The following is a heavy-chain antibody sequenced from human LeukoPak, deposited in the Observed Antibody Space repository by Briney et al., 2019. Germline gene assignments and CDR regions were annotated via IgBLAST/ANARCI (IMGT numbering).Heavy chain of an antibody. CDR3: ARAWYYYDSSGYYQRPRFNWFDP. D-gene: IGHD3-22*01. V-gene: IGHV1-69*13. Sequence: ASVKVSCKASGGTFSSYAISWVRQAPGQGLGWMGGIIPIFGTANYAQKFQGRVTITADESTSTAYMELSSLRSEDTAVYYCARAWYYYDSSGYYQRPRFNWFDPWGQGTLVTVSS. J-gene: IGHJ5*02. CDR1: GGTFSSYA. CDR2: IIPIFGTA.